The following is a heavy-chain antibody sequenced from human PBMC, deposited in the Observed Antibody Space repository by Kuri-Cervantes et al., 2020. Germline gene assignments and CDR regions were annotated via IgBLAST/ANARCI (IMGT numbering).Heavy chain of an antibody. D-gene: IGHD6-13*01. V-gene: IGHV3-9*01. CDR3: ARSQQQLVRVGRGQDYYHYYYMDV. CDR2: ISWNSGSI. Sequence: GGSLRLSCAASGFTFDDYAMHWVRQAPGKGLEWVSGISWNSGSIGYADSVKGRFTISRDNAKNSLYLQMNSLRAEDTAVYYCARSQQQLVRVGRGQDYYHYYYMDVWGKGTTVTVSS. J-gene: IGHJ6*03. CDR1: GFTFDDYA.